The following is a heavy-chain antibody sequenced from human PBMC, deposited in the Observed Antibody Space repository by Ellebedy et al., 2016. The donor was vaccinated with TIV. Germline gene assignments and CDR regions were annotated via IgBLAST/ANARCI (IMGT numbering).Heavy chain of an antibody. V-gene: IGHV3-33*08. D-gene: IGHD4-23*01. CDR1: GFTFSTYG. CDR2: MWYGGSDK. Sequence: GESLKISCAASGFTFSTYGIHWVRQAPGKGLEWVAIMWYGGSDKYYADSVKGRFTVSGDNSKNTLYLQMNSLRVEDTAVYYCARDEGPTTVVTIIDYWGQGTLVTVSS. CDR3: ARDEGPTTVVTIIDY. J-gene: IGHJ4*02.